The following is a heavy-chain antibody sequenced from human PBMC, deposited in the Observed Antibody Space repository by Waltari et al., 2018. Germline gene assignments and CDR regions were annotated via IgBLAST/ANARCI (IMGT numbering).Heavy chain of an antibody. J-gene: IGHJ5*02. CDR2: INHSGSP. V-gene: IGHV4-34*01. D-gene: IGHD6-19*01. CDR1: GGSFSGYY. Sequence: QVQLQQWGAGLLKPSETLSLTCAVYGGSFSGYYWSWIRQPPGKGLEWIGEINHSGSPNYNPSLKSRVTISVDTSKNQFSLKLSSVTAADTAVYYCARGPTVYAMYSSGWYVWFDPWGQGTLVTVSS. CDR3: ARGPTVYAMYSSGWYVWFDP.